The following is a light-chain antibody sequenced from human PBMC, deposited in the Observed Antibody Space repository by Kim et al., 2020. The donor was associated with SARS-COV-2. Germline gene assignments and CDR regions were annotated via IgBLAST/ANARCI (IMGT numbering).Light chain of an antibody. J-gene: IGLJ3*02. V-gene: IGLV3-1*01. CDR3: QAWDSSIWV. CDR2: QDS. CDR1: KLGDKY. Sequence: SYELTQPPSVSVSPGQTASITCSGDKLGDKYACWYQQKPGQSPVLVIYQDSKRPSGIPERFSGSNSGNTATLTISGTRAMDEADYYCQAWDSSIWVFGGGP.